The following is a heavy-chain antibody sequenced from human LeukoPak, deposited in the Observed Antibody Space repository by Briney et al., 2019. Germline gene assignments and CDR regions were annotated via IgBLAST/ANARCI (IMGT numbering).Heavy chain of an antibody. CDR1: GYTFTSYD. J-gene: IGHJ3*02. V-gene: IGHV1-8*03. CDR2: MNPNSGNT. D-gene: IGHD3-22*01. Sequence: GASVKVSCKASGYTFTSYDINWVRQATGQGLEWMGWMNPNSGNTGYAQKFQGRVTITADESTSTAYMELSSLRSEDTAVYYCARPSLWLSLFNAFDIWGQGTMVTVSS. CDR3: ARPSLWLSLFNAFDI.